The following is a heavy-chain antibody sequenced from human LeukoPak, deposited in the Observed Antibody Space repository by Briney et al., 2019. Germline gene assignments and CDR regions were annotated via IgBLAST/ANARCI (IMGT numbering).Heavy chain of an antibody. D-gene: IGHD3-10*01. J-gene: IGHJ4*02. CDR2: ISGSGDFA. CDR3: AKDRGFSFASGSSELEY. V-gene: IGHV3-23*01. CDR1: GFTFSIYA. Sequence: GSLRLSCAASGFTFSIYAMTWVRQAPGRGLEWLSSISGSGDFASSADSVKGRFTISRDNSKNTLYLQMNSLRPEDTAVYYCAKDRGFSFASGSSELEYWGQGTLITVSS.